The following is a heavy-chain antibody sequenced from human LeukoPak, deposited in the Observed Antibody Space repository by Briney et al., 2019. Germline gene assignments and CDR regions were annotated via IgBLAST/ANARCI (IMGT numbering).Heavy chain of an antibody. D-gene: IGHD2-15*01. J-gene: IGHJ4*02. CDR2: IIDSGST. Sequence: SETLSLTCAVSGGSISSGYWWSWVRQPPMKGLEWVGEIIDSGSTNYNPSLKGRITISLDKTKNQFSLNVNSVTAADTAVYYCATYGPTSGGYTFEYWGQGILVTVSS. CDR1: GGSISSGYW. CDR3: ATYGPTSGGYTFEY. V-gene: IGHV4-4*02.